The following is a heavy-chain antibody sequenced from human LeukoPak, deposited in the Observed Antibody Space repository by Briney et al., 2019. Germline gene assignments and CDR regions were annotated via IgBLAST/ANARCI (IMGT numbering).Heavy chain of an antibody. CDR3: ARDSGYYFLFDY. CDR1: GFSLSTSGMC. CDR2: IDWDDDK. Sequence: ESGPTLVNPTQTLTLTCTFSGFSLSTSGMCVSWIRQPPGKALEWLARIDWDDDKYYSTSLKTRLTISKDTSKNQVLLTMTNMDPVDTATYYCARDSGYYFLFDYWGQGTLVTVSS. V-gene: IGHV2-70*11. J-gene: IGHJ4*02. D-gene: IGHD3-22*01.